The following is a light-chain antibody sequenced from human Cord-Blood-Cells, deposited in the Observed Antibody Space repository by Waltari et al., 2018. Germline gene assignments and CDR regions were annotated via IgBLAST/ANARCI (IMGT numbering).Light chain of an antibody. J-gene: IGKJ2*01. CDR3: QQYYSTPYT. CDR2: WAY. V-gene: IGKV4-1*01. CDR1: QSVLYSPNNKNY. Sequence: DIVMTQSPDSLAVSLGERATINCKSRQSVLYSPNNKNYLAWYQQKPGQPPKLLIYWAYTRQSGDPDRFSCSWSGTDFTLTISSPQAEDVAVYYCQQYYSTPYTFGQGTKLEIK.